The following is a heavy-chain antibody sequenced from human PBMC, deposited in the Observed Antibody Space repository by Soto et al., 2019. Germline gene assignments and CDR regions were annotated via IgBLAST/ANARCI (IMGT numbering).Heavy chain of an antibody. CDR1: GGSISSYY. CDR3: ARHEGWTGPDQ. J-gene: IGHJ5*02. Sequence: SETLSLTCTVSGGSISSYYWSWTRQPPGKGLEWIGYIYYSGSTNYNPSLKSRVTISVDTSQNQFSLNVYSVTAADTAVYYCARHEGWTGPDQWGQGTLVTVSS. D-gene: IGHD2-8*02. V-gene: IGHV4-59*08. CDR2: IYYSGST.